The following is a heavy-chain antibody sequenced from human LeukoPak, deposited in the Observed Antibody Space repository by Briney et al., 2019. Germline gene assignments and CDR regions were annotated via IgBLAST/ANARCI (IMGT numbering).Heavy chain of an antibody. Sequence: SETLSLTCTVSGGSISSSSYYWGWIRQPPGKGLEWIGSIYYSGSTYYNPSLKSRVTISVDTFKNQFSLKLSSVTAADTAVYYCARHMYYYDSSGYSYGAPYFDYWGQGTLVTVSS. CDR3: ARHMYYYDSSGYSYGAPYFDY. CDR1: GGSISSSSYY. J-gene: IGHJ4*02. D-gene: IGHD3-22*01. V-gene: IGHV4-39*07. CDR2: IYYSGST.